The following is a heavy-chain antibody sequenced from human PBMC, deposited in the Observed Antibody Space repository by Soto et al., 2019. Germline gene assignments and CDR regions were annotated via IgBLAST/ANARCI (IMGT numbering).Heavy chain of an antibody. J-gene: IGHJ5*02. Sequence: ASVKVSCKASGYTFTGYYMHWVRQAPGQWLEWMGWINPNSGVTNYGQKFQGRVTMTRDTSIITAYMELIRLRSDDTAVYYCARGNDILPGLYASWLDPWGQGPLVTVSS. D-gene: IGHD3-9*01. CDR2: INPNSGVT. V-gene: IGHV1-2*02. CDR3: ARGNDILPGLYASWLDP. CDR1: GYTFTGYY.